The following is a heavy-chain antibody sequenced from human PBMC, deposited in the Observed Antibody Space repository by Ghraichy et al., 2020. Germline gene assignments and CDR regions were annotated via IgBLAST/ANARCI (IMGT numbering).Heavy chain of an antibody. D-gene: IGHD6-19*01. J-gene: IGHJ4*02. Sequence: SETLSLTCAVSGYSISSGYYWGWIRQPPGKGLEWIGSIYHSGSTYYNPSLKSRVTISVDTSKNQFSLKLSSVTAADTAVYYCASSRGWAGSLYFDYWGQGTLVTVSS. V-gene: IGHV4-38-2*01. CDR1: GYSISSGYY. CDR2: IYHSGST. CDR3: ASSRGWAGSLYFDY.